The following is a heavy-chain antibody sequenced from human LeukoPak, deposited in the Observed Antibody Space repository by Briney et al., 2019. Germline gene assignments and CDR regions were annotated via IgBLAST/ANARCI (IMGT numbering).Heavy chain of an antibody. CDR2: ISGSGGST. CDR3: AKDPSYGDYVDYYYYYGMDV. J-gene: IGHJ6*02. Sequence: GGSLRLSCAASGFTFSSYAMSWVRQAPGKGLEWVSAISGSGGSTYYADSVKGRFTISRDNSKNTLYLQMNSLRAEDTAVYYCAKDPSYGDYVDYYYYYGMDVWGQGTTVTVSS. D-gene: IGHD4-17*01. V-gene: IGHV3-23*01. CDR1: GFTFSSYA.